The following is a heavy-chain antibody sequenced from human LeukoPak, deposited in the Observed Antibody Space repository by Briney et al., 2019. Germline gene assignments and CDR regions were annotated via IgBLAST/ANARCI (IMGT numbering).Heavy chain of an antibody. J-gene: IGHJ4*02. Sequence: SQTLSLTCAISGDSVSSNSAAWNWIRQSPSRGLEWLGRTYYRSKWYNDYAVSVKSRITINPDTSTNQFSLQLNSVTPEDTAVYYCPTAEGGGYCRGGSCYLLYFDYWGQGTLVTVSS. CDR3: PTAEGGGYCRGGSCYLLYFDY. V-gene: IGHV6-1*01. CDR1: GDSVSSNSAA. CDR2: TYYRSKWYN. D-gene: IGHD2-15*01.